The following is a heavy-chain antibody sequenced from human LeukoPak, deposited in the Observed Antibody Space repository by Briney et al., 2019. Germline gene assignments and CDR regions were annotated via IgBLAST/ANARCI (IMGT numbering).Heavy chain of an antibody. Sequence: ASETLSLTCTVSGGSISSYYWSWIRQPPGKGLEWIGYIYYSGSTNYNPSLKSRVTISVDTSKNQFSLKLSSVTAADTAVYYCASSGLEWASPTYYFDYWGQGTLVTVSS. CDR1: GGSISSYY. CDR3: ASSGLEWASPTYYFDY. D-gene: IGHD1-26*01. V-gene: IGHV4-59*01. CDR2: IYYSGST. J-gene: IGHJ4*02.